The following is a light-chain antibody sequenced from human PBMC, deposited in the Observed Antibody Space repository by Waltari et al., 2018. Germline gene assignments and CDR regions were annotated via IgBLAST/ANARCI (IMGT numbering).Light chain of an antibody. V-gene: IGKV3-11*01. CDR3: QQRSNWYT. J-gene: IGKJ2*01. CDR2: DAS. CDR1: QSVSSY. Sequence: EVVLTQSPATLSLSPGERATLSCSASQSVSSYLAWYQQQPGQAPRLLIYDASNRATGIPPRFGGSGSGTDFTLTISSLEPEDFAVYYCQQRSNWYTFGQGTKLEIK.